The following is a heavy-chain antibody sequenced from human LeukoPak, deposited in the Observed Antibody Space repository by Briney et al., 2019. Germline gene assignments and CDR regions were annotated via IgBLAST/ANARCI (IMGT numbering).Heavy chain of an antibody. CDR1: GFTFSSYA. CDR3: ARDLKSSGWLGWFDP. V-gene: IGHV3-30-3*01. D-gene: IGHD6-19*01. CDR2: ISYDGSNK. Sequence: GGSLRLSCAASGFTFSSYAMHWVRQAPGKGLEWVAVISYDGSNKYYADSAKGRFTISRDNSKNTLYLQMNSLRAEDTAVYYCARDLKSSGWLGWFDPWGQGTLVTVSS. J-gene: IGHJ5*02.